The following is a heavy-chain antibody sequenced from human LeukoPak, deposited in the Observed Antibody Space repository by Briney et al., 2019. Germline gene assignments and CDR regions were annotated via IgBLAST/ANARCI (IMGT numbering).Heavy chain of an antibody. Sequence: GRSLRLSCAASGFTFDDYAMHWVRQAPGKGLEWVSGISWNSGSIGYADSVKGRFTISRDNARNSLYLQMNSLRAEDTAVYYCAGGQGWHFDLWGLGTLITVSS. CDR2: ISWNSGSI. J-gene: IGHJ2*01. CDR3: AGGQGWHFDL. V-gene: IGHV3-9*01. CDR1: GFTFDDYA. D-gene: IGHD2-15*01.